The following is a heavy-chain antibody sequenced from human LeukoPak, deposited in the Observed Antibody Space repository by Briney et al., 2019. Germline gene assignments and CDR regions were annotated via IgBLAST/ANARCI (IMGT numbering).Heavy chain of an antibody. J-gene: IGHJ4*02. D-gene: IGHD3-3*01. Sequence: DSVKLSCKASGYTFTGYYMHWVRQAHGQGLEWMGWINPNSGGTNYAQKFQGRVTMTRDTSISTAYMEQSRLRSDDTAVYCCARAPEWLLLDYWGQGTLVTVSS. CDR2: INPNSGGT. CDR3: ARAPEWLLLDY. CDR1: GYTFTGYY. V-gene: IGHV1-2*02.